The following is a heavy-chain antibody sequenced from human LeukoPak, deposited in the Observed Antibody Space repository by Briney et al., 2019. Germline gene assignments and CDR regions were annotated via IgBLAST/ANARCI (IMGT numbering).Heavy chain of an antibody. V-gene: IGHV3-7*05. J-gene: IGHJ6*02. CDR2: IKPDGSEN. CDR1: AFTFRTYW. CDR3: TRDASGDTNSGPRMDV. Sequence: GGCLRLSCAASAFTFRTYWMSWVRQAPGKGLEWVAMIKPDGSENYYVDSVKGLFTISRDNAKNSLYLQMSSLRAEDTAVYYCTRDASGDTNSGPRMDVWGQGTTVTVSS. D-gene: IGHD1-26*01.